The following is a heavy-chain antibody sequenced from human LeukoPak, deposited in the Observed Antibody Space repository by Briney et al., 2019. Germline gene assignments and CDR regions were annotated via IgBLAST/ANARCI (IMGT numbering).Heavy chain of an antibody. CDR2: ISGSGGST. V-gene: IGHV3-23*01. Sequence: GGPLRLSCGAFGSTFSSYAMGWVRQAPGEGLGWFSSISGSGGSTYYAASVKGRFTISRDNSKSTLYLQMNSLRAEDTAVYYCAKKQNSGSYHGSFDYWGQGTLVTVTS. D-gene: IGHD1-26*01. J-gene: IGHJ4*02. CDR1: GSTFSSYA. CDR3: AKKQNSGSYHGSFDY.